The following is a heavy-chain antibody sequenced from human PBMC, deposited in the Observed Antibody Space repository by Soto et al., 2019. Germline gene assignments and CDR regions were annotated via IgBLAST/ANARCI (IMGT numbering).Heavy chain of an antibody. Sequence: GESLKISCAASGFTFSSYAMSWVRQAPGKGLEWVSAISGSGGSTYYADSVKGRFTISRDNSKNTLYLQMNSLRAEDTAVYYCAKAEGYNWNDVAGWFDPWGQGTLVTVSS. CDR2: ISGSGGST. CDR3: AKAEGYNWNDVAGWFDP. J-gene: IGHJ5*02. D-gene: IGHD1-20*01. CDR1: GFTFSSYA. V-gene: IGHV3-23*01.